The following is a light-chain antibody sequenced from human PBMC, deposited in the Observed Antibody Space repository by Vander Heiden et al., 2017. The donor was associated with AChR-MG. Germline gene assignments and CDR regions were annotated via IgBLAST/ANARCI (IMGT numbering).Light chain of an antibody. V-gene: IGKV2-28*01. CDR1: QSLLHSSGDNY. CDR3: RQALETSQS. Sequence: DIVVTQSPLYLPVTPGEPASISCRSSQSLLHSSGDNYLDWYLQKPGQSTQLLIYLGSNRASGVPDRFSGSGSGTDFTLKISRVEAEDVGVYFCRQALETSQSFGQGTKLEIK. J-gene: IGKJ2*01. CDR2: LGS.